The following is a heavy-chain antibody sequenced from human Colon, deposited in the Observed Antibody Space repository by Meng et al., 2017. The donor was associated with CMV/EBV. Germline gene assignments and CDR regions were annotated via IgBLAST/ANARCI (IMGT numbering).Heavy chain of an antibody. CDR1: GFTFDSYS. D-gene: IGHD1-7*01. CDR3: AKLIHWNYAYFDY. V-gene: IGHV3-21*01. J-gene: IGHJ4*02. CDR2: ISSSTTYI. Sequence: GESLKISCAGSGFTFDSYSMNWVRQAPGKGLEWVSSISSSTTYIYYADSLKGRFTVSRDNAKNSLFLQMHGLRAEDTAVYYCAKLIHWNYAYFDYWGQGTLVTVSS.